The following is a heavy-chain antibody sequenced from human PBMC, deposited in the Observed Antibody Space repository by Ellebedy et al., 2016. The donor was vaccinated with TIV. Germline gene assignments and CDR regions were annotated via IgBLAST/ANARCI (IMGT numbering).Heavy chain of an antibody. CDR3: APEISNPSVP. V-gene: IGHV3-23*01. CDR2: ITSSSDST. CDR1: GFTFSKYA. Sequence: GESLKISXAASGFTFSKYAMSWVRQAPGKGLEWVSAITSSSDSTYYTDSVKGRLTISRDNSKSTLYLQMNSLRADDTAVYYCAPEISNPSVPWGQGTLVTVSS. D-gene: IGHD5/OR15-5a*01. J-gene: IGHJ5*02.